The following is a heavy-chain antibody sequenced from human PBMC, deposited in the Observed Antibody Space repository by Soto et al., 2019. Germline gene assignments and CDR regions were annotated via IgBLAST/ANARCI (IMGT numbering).Heavy chain of an antibody. CDR2: TSYDGSGK. J-gene: IGHJ1*01. D-gene: IGHD3-16*01. CDR1: GFTFRSYV. V-gene: IGHV3-30*19. Sequence: QVQLVEYGGGVVQPGTSLRVSCVGSGFTFRSYVIHWVRQAPGKGLEWVALTSYDGSGKYYGDSVRGRFTISRDNSRNTVDLQMDSLRLEDTALYYCARWGTTGGLDVWGQGTLVSVSS. CDR3: ARWGTTGGLDV.